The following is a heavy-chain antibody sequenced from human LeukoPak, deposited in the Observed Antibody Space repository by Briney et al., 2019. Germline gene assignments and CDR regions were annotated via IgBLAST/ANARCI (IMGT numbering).Heavy chain of an antibody. J-gene: IGHJ5*02. V-gene: IGHV3-53*05. CDR3: ARNWFDP. Sequence: KGVEGVSVIYSGGSTYYADSVKGRFTISRDKSKNTVYLQMNSLRFEDTAMYYCARNWFDPWGQGTLVTVSS. CDR2: IYSGGST.